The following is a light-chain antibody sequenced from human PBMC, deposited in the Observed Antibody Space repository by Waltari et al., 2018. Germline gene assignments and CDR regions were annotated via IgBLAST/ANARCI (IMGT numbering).Light chain of an antibody. Sequence: DIVMTQYPDSLAVSLGERTTINCKYSKSVLYSSNSRNYLAWYQQKPGQSPKLLIYWASTRESGVPDRFSGSGSGTDFTLTISSLQAEDVAVYYCQQYYDTPITFGGGTKVEIK. CDR1: KSVLYSSNSRNY. CDR2: WAS. V-gene: IGKV4-1*01. J-gene: IGKJ4*01. CDR3: QQYYDTPIT.